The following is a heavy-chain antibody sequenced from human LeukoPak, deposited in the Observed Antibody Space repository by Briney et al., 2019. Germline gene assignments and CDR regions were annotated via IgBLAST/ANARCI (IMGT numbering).Heavy chain of an antibody. V-gene: IGHV1-2*02. CDR2: INPNDGDT. CDR1: GYTFTDYY. J-gene: IGHJ4*02. Sequence: GASVKVSCKASGYTFTDYYMHWVRQAPGPGFEWMGWINPNDGDTNYAQKFQGRVTMTRDTSISTAHMEVSRLGSDDTAVYYCARANFLYCSSTTCLFDYWGQGTLVTVSS. CDR3: ARANFLYCSSTTCLFDY. D-gene: IGHD2-2*01.